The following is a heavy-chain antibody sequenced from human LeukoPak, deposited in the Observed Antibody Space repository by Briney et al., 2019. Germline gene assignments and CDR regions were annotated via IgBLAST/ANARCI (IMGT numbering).Heavy chain of an antibody. V-gene: IGHV3-48*01. D-gene: IGHD6-13*01. CDR1: GFTFNSYG. J-gene: IGHJ4*02. CDR2: ISSSSTII. CDR3: ARVGSRIAAAGTVY. Sequence: GGSLRLSCAASGFTFNSYGMNWVRQAPGTGLEWVSYISSSSTIIYYADSVKGRFTISRDNAKNSLYLQMNSLRAEDTALYYCARVGSRIAAAGTVYWGQGTLVTVSP.